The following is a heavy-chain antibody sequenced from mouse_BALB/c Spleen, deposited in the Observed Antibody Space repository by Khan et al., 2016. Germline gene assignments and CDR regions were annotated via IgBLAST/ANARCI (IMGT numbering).Heavy chain of an antibody. D-gene: IGHD2-4*01. Sequence: EVELVESGGGLVKPGGSLKLSCAASGFTFSDYYMYWVRPTPEKRLEWVATISDGGSYTYYPDRVKGRFTISRDNAKTNLYMQMSSLKSEDTAMYYCAREGLRRGFAYWGQGTLVTVSA. J-gene: IGHJ3*01. V-gene: IGHV5-4*02. CDR2: ISDGGSYT. CDR3: AREGLRRGFAY. CDR1: GFTFSDYY.